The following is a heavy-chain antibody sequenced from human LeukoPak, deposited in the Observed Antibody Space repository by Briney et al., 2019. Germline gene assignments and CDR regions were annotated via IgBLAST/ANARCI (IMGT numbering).Heavy chain of an antibody. CDR1: GYTFTSYD. Sequence: GASVKVSCKASGYTFTSYDINWVRQAPGQGLEWLGWMNPISGNTGYAQKFQGRVTMTRDTSISTAYMELNSLRSEDTAVYYCARDLYCSGGSCHSPAGRTYDYWGQGTLVTVSS. CDR2: MNPISGNT. CDR3: ARDLYCSGGSCHSPAGRTYDY. D-gene: IGHD2-15*01. V-gene: IGHV1-8*01. J-gene: IGHJ4*02.